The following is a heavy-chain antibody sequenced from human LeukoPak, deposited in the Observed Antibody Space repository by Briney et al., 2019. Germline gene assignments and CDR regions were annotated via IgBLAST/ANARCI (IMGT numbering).Heavy chain of an antibody. V-gene: IGHV1-69*13. Sequence: STTVSCKASGGTFSSYAISWVRQAPGQGLEWMGGIIPIFGTANYAQKFQGRVTITADESTSTAYMELSSLRSEDTAVYYCARVAHPYYDSSGPSWSSAFDIWGQGTMVTVSS. D-gene: IGHD3-22*01. CDR3: ARVAHPYYDSSGPSWSSAFDI. CDR2: IIPIFGTA. CDR1: GGTFSSYA. J-gene: IGHJ3*02.